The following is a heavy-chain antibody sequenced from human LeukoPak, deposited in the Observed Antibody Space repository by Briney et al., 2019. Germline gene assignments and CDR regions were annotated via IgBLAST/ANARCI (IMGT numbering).Heavy chain of an antibody. Sequence: GGSLRLSCAASGFTFSSYSMNWVRQAPGKGLEWVSYISSSSSTIYYADSVKGRFTISRDNAKNSLYLQMNSLRAEDTAVYYCVKQLVPLYNWFDPWGQGTLVTVSS. J-gene: IGHJ5*02. D-gene: IGHD6-6*01. CDR1: GFTFSSYS. CDR3: VKQLVPLYNWFDP. V-gene: IGHV3-48*01. CDR2: ISSSSSTI.